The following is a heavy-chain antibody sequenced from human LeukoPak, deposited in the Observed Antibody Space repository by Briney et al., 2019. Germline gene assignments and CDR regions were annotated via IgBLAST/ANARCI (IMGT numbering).Heavy chain of an antibody. Sequence: GGSLRLSCAASGFTLSDYAMSWVRQAPGKGLEWVSAISGSGGSTYYADSVKGRFTISRDNSKNTLYLQMNSLRAEDTAVYYCATMITFGGVIAYFDYWGQGTLVTVSS. D-gene: IGHD3-16*02. J-gene: IGHJ4*02. CDR3: ATMITFGGVIAYFDY. CDR1: GFTLSDYA. V-gene: IGHV3-23*01. CDR2: ISGSGGST.